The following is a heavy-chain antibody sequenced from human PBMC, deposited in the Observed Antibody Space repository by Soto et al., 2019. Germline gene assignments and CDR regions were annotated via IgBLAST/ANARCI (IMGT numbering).Heavy chain of an antibody. Sequence: PGESLKISCKGSGYSFTSYWISWVRQMPGKGLEWMGRVDPRDSETNYSPSFQGRVIISIDKTVSTAFLQCRSLRASDTAMYYCARLNYEDDNVMDVWGPGTMVTVSS. CDR2: VDPRDSET. D-gene: IGHD1-7*01. CDR1: GYSFTSYW. J-gene: IGHJ6*02. CDR3: ARLNYEDDNVMDV. V-gene: IGHV5-10-1*01.